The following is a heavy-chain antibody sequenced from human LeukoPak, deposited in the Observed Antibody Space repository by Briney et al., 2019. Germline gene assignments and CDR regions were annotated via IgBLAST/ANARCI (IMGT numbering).Heavy chain of an antibody. J-gene: IGHJ5*02. CDR3: AGNRDSSAYGKFDP. CDR2: INGAGSST. Sequence: PGGSLRLSCAASGFTLSSDWMHWVRQAPGKGLVWVSRINGAGSSTSYADSVKGRFTISRDNAKNTLYLQLNSLRVEDTAVYYCAGNRDSSAYGKFDPRGQGTLVTVSS. V-gene: IGHV3-74*01. D-gene: IGHD3-22*01. CDR1: GFTLSSDW.